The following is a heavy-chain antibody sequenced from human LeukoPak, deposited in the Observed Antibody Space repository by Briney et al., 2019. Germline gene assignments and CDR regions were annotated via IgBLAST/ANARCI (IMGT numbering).Heavy chain of an antibody. CDR3: ASCVVRGVITTCDAFDI. CDR2: INPNSGGT. CDR1: GYTFTGYY. D-gene: IGHD3-10*01. J-gene: IGHJ3*02. V-gene: IGHV1-2*02. Sequence: GASVKVSCKASGYTFTGYYMHWVRQAPGQGLEWMGWINPNSGGTNYAQKFQGRVTMTRDTSISTAYMELSRLRSDDTAVYYCASCVVRGVITTCDAFDIWGQGTMVTVSS.